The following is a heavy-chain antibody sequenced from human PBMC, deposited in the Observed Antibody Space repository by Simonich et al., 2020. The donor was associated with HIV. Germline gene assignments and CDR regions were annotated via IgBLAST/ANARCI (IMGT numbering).Heavy chain of an antibody. CDR1: GGSFSGYY. J-gene: IGHJ4*02. V-gene: IGHV4-34*01. CDR2: INHSGSN. CDR3: ARRHPTTVTTPYFDY. Sequence: QVQLQQWGAGLLKPSETLSLTCAVYGGSFSGYYWSWIRQPPGKGLEWIGEINHSGSNNYNPSLKSRVTRSVDTSKNQFSLKLSSVTAADTAVYYCARRHPTTVTTPYFDYWGQGTLVTVSS. D-gene: IGHD4-17*01.